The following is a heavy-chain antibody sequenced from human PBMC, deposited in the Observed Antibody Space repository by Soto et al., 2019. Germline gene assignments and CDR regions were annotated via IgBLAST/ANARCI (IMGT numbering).Heavy chain of an antibody. D-gene: IGHD3-10*01. CDR3: ASLIGDPVLSFDS. V-gene: IGHV4-59*01. J-gene: IGHJ5*01. CDR1: GGSISSYY. CDR2: IFYSGST. Sequence: QVQLQESGPGLVKPSETLSLTCTVSGGSISSYYWSWIRQPPGKGLAWIGFIFYSGSTSYNPSLKGRVTISIDTSEYQFSLKLNSVTAADTAVYYCASLIGDPVLSFDSWGQGTLVAVSS.